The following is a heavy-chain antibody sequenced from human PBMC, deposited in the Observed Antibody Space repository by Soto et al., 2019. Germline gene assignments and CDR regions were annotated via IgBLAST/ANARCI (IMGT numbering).Heavy chain of an antibody. J-gene: IGHJ6*03. D-gene: IGHD2-15*01. CDR1: GVTFSSYA. Sequence: GGSLRLSCAASGVTFSSYAMSWVRQAPGKGLEWVSTISDSGSTYYADSVKGRFTISRDISKNMLYVQMSCLRAEDTAVYYCAKGGEGYCSGTSCLYHMDAWGKGTTVTVSS. V-gene: IGHV3-23*01. CDR2: ISDSGST. CDR3: AKGGEGYCSGTSCLYHMDA.